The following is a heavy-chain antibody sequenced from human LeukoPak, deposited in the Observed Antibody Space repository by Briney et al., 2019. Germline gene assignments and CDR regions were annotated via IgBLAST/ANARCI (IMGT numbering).Heavy chain of an antibody. V-gene: IGHV1-2*02. J-gene: IGHJ5*02. D-gene: IGHD6-13*01. Sequence: GASVKVSCKASGYTFTGYYMHWVRQAPGQGLEWMGWINPNSGGTNYAQKFQGRVTMTRDTSISTAYMELSRLRSDDTAVYYCARELWSSWPTNWFDPWGQGTLVTVSS. CDR3: ARELWSSWPTNWFDP. CDR2: INPNSGGT. CDR1: GYTFTGYY.